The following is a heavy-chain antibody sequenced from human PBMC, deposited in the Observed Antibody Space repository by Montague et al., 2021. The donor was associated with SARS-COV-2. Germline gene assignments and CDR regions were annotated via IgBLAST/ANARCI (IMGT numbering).Heavy chain of an antibody. V-gene: IGHV4-39*01. D-gene: IGHD4-11*01. CDR3: ARHLRVTTVTSHMYHYAMEV. Sequence: STYYNPSLTSRVTISVDTSKNQVSLKLTSVTAADTAVYYCARHLRVTTVTSHMYHYAMEVWGQGNTGTVSS. CDR2: ST. J-gene: IGHJ6*02.